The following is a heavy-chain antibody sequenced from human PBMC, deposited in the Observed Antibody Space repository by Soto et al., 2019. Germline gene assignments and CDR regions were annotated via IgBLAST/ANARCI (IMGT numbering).Heavy chain of an antibody. Sequence: QVQLAQSGAEVRKPGSSVKVSCGASGGSFSDFAFSWVRQAPGQGLEWMGGIIPMFGASKYAQRFRDRVTITADESTNTVYLALSSLTSDDTATYYCARGGIVAVPAALSSYHDYTNYRFDSWGQGTLVTVSS. V-gene: IGHV1-69*01. J-gene: IGHJ4*02. D-gene: IGHD2-15*01. CDR2: IIPMFGAS. CDR3: ARGGIVAVPAALSSYHDYTNYRFDS. CDR1: GGSFSDFA.